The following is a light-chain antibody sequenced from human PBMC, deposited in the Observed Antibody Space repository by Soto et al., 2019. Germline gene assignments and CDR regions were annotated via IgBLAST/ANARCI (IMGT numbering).Light chain of an antibody. CDR1: QSVSNNY. CDR2: GAS. CDR3: QQYGSSGT. Sequence: EFLLTQSLGTLSRSPGERATLSCRASQSVSNNYLAWYQQKPGQAPRLLIYGASNRATGIPDRFSGSGSRTDFTLTISRLEPEDCAVYYCQQYGSSGTFGQGTKVDIK. V-gene: IGKV3-20*01. J-gene: IGKJ1*01.